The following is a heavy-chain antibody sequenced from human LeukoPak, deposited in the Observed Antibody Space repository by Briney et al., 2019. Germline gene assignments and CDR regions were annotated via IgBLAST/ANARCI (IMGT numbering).Heavy chain of an antibody. D-gene: IGHD3-10*01. J-gene: IGHJ5*02. V-gene: IGHV4-34*01. Sequence: PSETLSLTCGVEYGALSGYYWTWIRQPPGKGLEWIGENHHSGGSNYNASLKSRVTISLDTSKNQFSLKLTSMTAADTATYFCARGGGLRRSWLDLWGQGTLVNVSS. CDR2: NHHSGGS. CDR1: YGALSGYY. CDR3: ARGGGLRRSWLDL.